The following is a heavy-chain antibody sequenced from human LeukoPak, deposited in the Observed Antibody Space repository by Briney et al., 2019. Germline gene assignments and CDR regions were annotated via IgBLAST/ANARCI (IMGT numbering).Heavy chain of an antibody. V-gene: IGHV1-8*03. CDR1: GYTFTSYD. J-gene: IGHJ4*02. Sequence: ASVKVSCKASGYTFTSYDTNWVRQATGQGLEWMGWMNPNSGNTGYAQKFQGRVTITRNTSISTAYMELSSLRSEDTAVYYCARLTTMYYDFWSEPYYFDYWGQGTLVTVSS. CDR2: MNPNSGNT. D-gene: IGHD3-3*01. CDR3: ARLTTMYYDFWSEPYYFDY.